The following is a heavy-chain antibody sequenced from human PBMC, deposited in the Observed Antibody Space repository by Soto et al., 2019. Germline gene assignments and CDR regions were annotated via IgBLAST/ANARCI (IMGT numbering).Heavy chain of an antibody. CDR1: GGSISSGGYS. Sequence: QLQLQESGSGLVKPSQTLSLTCAVSGGSISSGGYSWSWIRQPPGKGLEWIGYIYHSGSTYYNPSPKGRATISVDRSKNQFSLKLSSVTAADTAVYYCARVYGDYVDYRGQGTLVTVSS. J-gene: IGHJ4*02. CDR2: IYHSGST. CDR3: ARVYGDYVDY. D-gene: IGHD4-17*01. V-gene: IGHV4-30-2*01.